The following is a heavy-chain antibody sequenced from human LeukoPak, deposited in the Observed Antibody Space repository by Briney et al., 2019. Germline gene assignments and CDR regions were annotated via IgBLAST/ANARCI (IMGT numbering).Heavy chain of an antibody. J-gene: IGHJ4*02. D-gene: IGHD3-3*01. CDR2: INPSGGST. CDR3: ARDLASAIFGVVIMSPDY. Sequence: ASVKVSCTASGYTFTSYYMHWVRQAPGQGLEWMGIINPSGGSTSYAQKFQGRVTMTRDTSTSTVYMELSSLRSEDTAVYYCARDLASAIFGVVIMSPDYWGQGTLVTVSS. CDR1: GYTFTSYY. V-gene: IGHV1-46*01.